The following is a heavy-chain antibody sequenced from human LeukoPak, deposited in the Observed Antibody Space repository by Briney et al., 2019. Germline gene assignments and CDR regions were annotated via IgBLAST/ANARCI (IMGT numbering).Heavy chain of an antibody. CDR2: IYPGDSDT. CDR3: ARRTPIMDDAFDI. Sequence: GESLKISCKGSGYSFTSYWIGWVRPMPGKGLEWMGIIYPGDSDTRYSPSFQGQVTISADKSISTAYLQWSSLKASDTAMYYCARRTPIMDDAFDIWGQGTMVTVSS. CDR1: GYSFTSYW. J-gene: IGHJ3*02. V-gene: IGHV5-51*01.